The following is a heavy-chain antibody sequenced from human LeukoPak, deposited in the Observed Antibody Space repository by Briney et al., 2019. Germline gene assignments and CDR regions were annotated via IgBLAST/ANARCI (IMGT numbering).Heavy chain of an antibody. CDR3: ARGPTLRIDCSGGSCYGTWVAGVDY. CDR2: ISAYNGNT. D-gene: IGHD2-15*01. Sequence: ASVKVSCKASGYTFTSYGISWMRRAPGQGLEWMGWISAYNGNTNYAQKLQGRVTMTTDTSTSTAYMELRSLRSDDTAVYYCARGPTLRIDCSGGSCYGTWVAGVDYWGQGTLVTVSS. V-gene: IGHV1-18*01. J-gene: IGHJ4*02. CDR1: GYTFTSYG.